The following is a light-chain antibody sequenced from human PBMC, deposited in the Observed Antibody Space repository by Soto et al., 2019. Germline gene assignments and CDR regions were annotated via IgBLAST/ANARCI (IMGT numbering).Light chain of an antibody. J-gene: IGKJ3*01. V-gene: IGKV3-20*01. Sequence: EIVMTQSPATLSVSPGERATLSCRASQSVSSNLAWYQQKPGQAPRLLIYGASNRATGIPDRFSGSGSGTDFTLTISRLEPEDFAVYYCQQCVTSPFTFGPGTKVDIK. CDR1: QSVSSN. CDR3: QQCVTSPFT. CDR2: GAS.